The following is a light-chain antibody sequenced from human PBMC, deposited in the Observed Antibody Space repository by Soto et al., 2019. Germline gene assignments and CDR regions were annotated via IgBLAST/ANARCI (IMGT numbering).Light chain of an antibody. CDR1: SSDVGNYNY. CDR3: SSYAGSNKV. V-gene: IGLV2-8*01. J-gene: IGLJ3*02. CDR2: EVN. Sequence: QSALTQPPSASGSPGQSVTISCTGTSSDVGNYNYVSWYQYPGKVPKLMIYEVNKRPSGVPDRFSGSKSGNTASLTVSGLQAEDEADYYCSSYAGSNKVFGGGTKVTVL.